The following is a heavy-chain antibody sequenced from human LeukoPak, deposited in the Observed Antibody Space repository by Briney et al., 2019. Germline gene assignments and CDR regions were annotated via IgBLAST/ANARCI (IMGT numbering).Heavy chain of an antibody. Sequence: PGGSLRLSCAASGFTFSSYSMNWVRQAPGKGLEWVSSISSSSSYIYYADSVKGRFTISRDNAKNSLYLQMNSLRVEDTAIYYCARDFSINYLPIPWGQGTLVTVSS. D-gene: IGHD5-24*01. CDR1: GFTFSSYS. CDR3: ARDFSINYLPIP. CDR2: ISSSSSYI. J-gene: IGHJ4*02. V-gene: IGHV3-21*01.